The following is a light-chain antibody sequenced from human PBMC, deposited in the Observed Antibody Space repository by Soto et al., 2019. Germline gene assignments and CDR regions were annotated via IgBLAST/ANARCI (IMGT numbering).Light chain of an antibody. J-gene: IGKJ1*01. CDR1: QSVSSY. V-gene: IGKV3-11*01. Sequence: EIVLTQSPATLSLSPGERSTLSCRASQSVSSYLAWYQQKPGQAPRLLIYDASNRATGIPARFSGSGSGTDFTLTISSLGPEDFAVYYCQQRSNWPPKWTFGQGTKVEI. CDR2: DAS. CDR3: QQRSNWPPKWT.